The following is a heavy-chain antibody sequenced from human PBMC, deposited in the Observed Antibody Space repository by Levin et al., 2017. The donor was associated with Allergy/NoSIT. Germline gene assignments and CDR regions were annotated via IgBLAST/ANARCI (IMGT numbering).Heavy chain of an antibody. CDR3: TGPRYYFDS. Sequence: SCTASGFTFNDFVMHWVRQAPGEGLEWVAAVSEDGRSEYYADSVKGRFAISRDNSKNTLYLQMNSPRTEDTAVYFCTGPRYYFDSWGQGTLVTVSS. CDR2: VSEDGRSE. J-gene: IGHJ4*02. CDR1: GFTFNDFV. V-gene: IGHV3-30*09. D-gene: IGHD2-2*01.